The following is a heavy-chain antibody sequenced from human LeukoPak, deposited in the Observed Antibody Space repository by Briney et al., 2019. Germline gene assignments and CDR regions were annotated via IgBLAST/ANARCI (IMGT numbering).Heavy chain of an antibody. CDR3: AREILESYDSSGSNAFDI. D-gene: IGHD3-22*01. CDR1: GGSISSGGYY. J-gene: IGHJ3*02. Sequence: SQTLSLTCTVSGGSISSGGYYWIWIRQHPGKGLEWIGYIYYSGSTYYNPSLKSRVTISVDTSKNQFSLKLSSVTAAATAVYYCAREILESYDSSGSNAFDIWGQGTMVTVSS. CDR2: IYYSGST. V-gene: IGHV4-31*03.